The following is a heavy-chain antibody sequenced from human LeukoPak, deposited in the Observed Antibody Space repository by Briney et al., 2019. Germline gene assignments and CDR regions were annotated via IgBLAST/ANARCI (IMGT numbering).Heavy chain of an antibody. D-gene: IGHD3-10*01. J-gene: IGHJ4*02. CDR3: VRDGSGSYYYFDY. Sequence: GGSLRLSCAASGFTVSSNYMSWVRQAPGKGLEWVSVIYSGGSTYYADSVKGRFTISRDNSKNTLYLQMNSLRAEDTAVYYCVRDGSGSYYYFDYWGQGTLVTVSS. CDR2: IYSGGST. CDR1: GFTVSSNY. V-gene: IGHV3-66*01.